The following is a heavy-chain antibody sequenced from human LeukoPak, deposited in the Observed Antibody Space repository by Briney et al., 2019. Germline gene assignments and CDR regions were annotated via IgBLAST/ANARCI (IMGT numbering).Heavy chain of an antibody. J-gene: IGHJ5*02. CDR2: FDPEDGET. Sequence: ASVKDSCKVSGYTLTELSMHWVRQAPGKGLEWMGGFDPEDGETIYAQKFQGRVTMTEDTSTDTAYMELSSLRSEDTAVYYCATRAQLTPGFWEMYWFDPWGQGTLVTVSS. D-gene: IGHD3-3*01. CDR3: ATRAQLTPGFWEMYWFDP. CDR1: GYTLTELS. V-gene: IGHV1-24*01.